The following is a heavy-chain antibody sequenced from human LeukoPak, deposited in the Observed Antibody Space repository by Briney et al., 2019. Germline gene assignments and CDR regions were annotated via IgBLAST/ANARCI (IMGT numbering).Heavy chain of an antibody. D-gene: IGHD3-16*01. CDR2: IIPIFGTA. CDR1: GGTFSSYA. CDR3: ARDNDSRDPPHFDY. J-gene: IGHJ4*02. Sequence: VASVKVPCKASGGTFSSYAISWVRQAPGQGLEWIGGIIPIFGTANYAQKFRGRVTITADKSTRTAYMELSSLRSEDTAVYYCARDNDSRDPPHFDYWGQGTLVTVSS. V-gene: IGHV1-69*06.